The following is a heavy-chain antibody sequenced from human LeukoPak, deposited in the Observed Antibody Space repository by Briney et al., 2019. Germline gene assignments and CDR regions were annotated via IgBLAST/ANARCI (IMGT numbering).Heavy chain of an antibody. Sequence: SETLSLTCTVSDGSIINNNHYWGWTRQPPGKGLEWIGSISYSGGTAYDPSLRSRVTISVDTSKNQFSLKVNSVTAADTAVYYCAREVEYYDSSGYRPHAFDIWGQGTLVTVSS. J-gene: IGHJ3*02. CDR3: AREVEYYDSSGYRPHAFDI. CDR1: DGSIINNNHY. D-gene: IGHD3-22*01. CDR2: ISYSGGT. V-gene: IGHV4-39*02.